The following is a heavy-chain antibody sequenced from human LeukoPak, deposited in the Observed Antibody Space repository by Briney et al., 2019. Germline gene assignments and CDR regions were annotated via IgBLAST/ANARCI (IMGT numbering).Heavy chain of an antibody. J-gene: IGHJ4*02. CDR2: IKQDGSAK. CDR1: GFTFSSYW. D-gene: IGHD3-3*01. CDR3: ARVPRITIFGVVTYYYFDY. V-gene: IGHV3-7*01. Sequence: GGSLRLSCAASGFTFSSYWMSWVRQAPGKGLEWVANIKQDGSAKYYVDSVKGRFTISRDNAKNSLYLQMNSLRAEDTAVYYCARVPRITIFGVVTYYYFDYWGQGTLVTVSS.